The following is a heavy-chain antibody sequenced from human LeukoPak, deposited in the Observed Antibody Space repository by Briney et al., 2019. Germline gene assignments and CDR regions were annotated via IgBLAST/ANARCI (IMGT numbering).Heavy chain of an antibody. J-gene: IGHJ4*02. D-gene: IGHD1-7*01. CDR1: GFTFSSYS. CDR3: ARGLGKTGTTWPPYY. CDR2: ISSSSSTI. V-gene: IGHV3-48*01. Sequence: GGSLRLSCAASGFTFSSYSMNWVRQAPGKGLEWVSYISSSSSTIYYADSVKGRFTISRDNAKNSLYLQMNSLRAEDTAVYYCARGLGKTGTTWPPYYWGQGTLVTVSS.